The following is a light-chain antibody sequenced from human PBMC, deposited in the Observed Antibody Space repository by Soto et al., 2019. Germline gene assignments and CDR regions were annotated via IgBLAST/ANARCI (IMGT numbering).Light chain of an antibody. Sequence: QSALTQPASVSGSPGQSITISCTGTSSDVGGYNYVSWYQQHPGKAPKLMIYEVSNRPSGVSNRFSGSKSGNTASLTISGLQAEDEADYYCSSYTSSSPPARVFGGGTKLTVL. J-gene: IGLJ3*02. CDR1: SSDVGGYNY. CDR2: EVS. V-gene: IGLV2-14*01. CDR3: SSYTSSSPPARV.